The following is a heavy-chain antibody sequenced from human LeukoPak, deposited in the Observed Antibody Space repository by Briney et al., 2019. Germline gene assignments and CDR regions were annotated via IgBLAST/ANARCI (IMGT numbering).Heavy chain of an antibody. CDR1: GDSVSNNNAA. V-gene: IGHV6-1*01. D-gene: IGHD3-10*01. CDR2: TYYRSKWHN. J-gene: IGHJ4*02. Sequence: PSQTLSLTCAISGDSVSNNNAAWNWIRQSPSRGLEWLGRTYYRSKWHNDYALSVKSRITINADTSKNQFSLQLNSVTPDDTAVYYCARGDFTMVRGALLPSAYYFDYWGQGTLVTVSS. CDR3: ARGDFTMVRGALLPSAYYFDY.